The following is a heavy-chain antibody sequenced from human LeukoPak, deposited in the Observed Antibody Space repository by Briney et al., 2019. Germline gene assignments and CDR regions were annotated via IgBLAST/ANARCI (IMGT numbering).Heavy chain of an antibody. D-gene: IGHD3-3*02. CDR2: VTGKDDTT. V-gene: IGHV3-23*01. Sequence: GGSLRLSCAASGFTFSSYAMSWVRQAPGKGLERVSTVTGKDDTTYYADSVKGRFTISRDYSRNMVHLQIHRLTSEDTAIYYCAIGPHLYSGYHPDSWGQGARVTVSS. CDR1: GFTFSSYA. J-gene: IGHJ4*02. CDR3: AIGPHLYSGYHPDS.